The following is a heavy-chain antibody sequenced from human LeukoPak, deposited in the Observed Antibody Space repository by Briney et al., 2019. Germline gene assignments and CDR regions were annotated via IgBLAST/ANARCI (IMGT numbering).Heavy chain of an antibody. J-gene: IGHJ6*02. D-gene: IGHD3-9*01. CDR3: ASNLHYDILTGYTMGYYYYGMDV. CDR2: IIPILGIA. CDR1: GGTFSSYA. V-gene: IGHV1-69*04. Sequence: SVKVSCKASGGTFSSYAISWVRQAPGQGLECMGRIIPILGIANYAQKLQGRVTITADKSTSTAYMELSSLRSEDSAVYYCASNLHYDILTGYTMGYYYYGMDVWGQGTTVTVSS.